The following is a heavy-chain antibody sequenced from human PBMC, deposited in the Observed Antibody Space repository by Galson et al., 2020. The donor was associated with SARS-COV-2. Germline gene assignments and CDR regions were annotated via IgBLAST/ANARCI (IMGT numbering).Heavy chain of an antibody. CDR3: ARGSLEMGATFYCDY. CDR2: INPNSGGT. J-gene: IGHJ4*02. V-gene: IGHV1-2*04. D-gene: IGHD1-26*01. CDR1: GYTFTGYY. Sequence: ASVKVSCKASGYTFTGYYMHWVRQAPGQGLEWMGWINPNSGGTNYAQKFQGWVTMTRDTSISTAYMELSRLRSDDTAVYYCARGSLEMGATFYCDYWGQGTLVTVSS.